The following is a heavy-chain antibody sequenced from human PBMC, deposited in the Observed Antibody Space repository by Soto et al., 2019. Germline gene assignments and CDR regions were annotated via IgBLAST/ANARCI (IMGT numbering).Heavy chain of an antibody. D-gene: IGHD5-12*01. CDR2: IRSKAYGGTT. CDR3: TRDGRYSGYPPPAF. J-gene: IGHJ4*02. CDR1: GFTFSDYT. Sequence: GGSLRLSCTASGFTFSDYTMSWFRQAPGKGLAWVGFIRSKAYGGTTEHAASVKGRFTISRDDSKSIAYLQMNSLKAEDTAVYHCTRDGRYSGYPPPAFWGQGTLVTVSS. V-gene: IGHV3-49*03.